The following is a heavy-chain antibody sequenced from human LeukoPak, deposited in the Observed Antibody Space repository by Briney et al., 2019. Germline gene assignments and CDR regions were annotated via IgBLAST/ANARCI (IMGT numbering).Heavy chain of an antibody. Sequence: GGSLRLSCAASGFTFSVYGMYWVRQPPGKGLEWVALISYDGTDKYHVDSVKGRFTISRDNSKNTLYLQMNSLRAEDTAVYYCAKVFCSPSSTGCYSRGNDAFDIWGQGTMVTVSS. CDR3: AKVFCSPSSTGCYSRGNDAFDI. CDR1: GFTFSVYG. J-gene: IGHJ3*02. D-gene: IGHD2-2*02. CDR2: ISYDGTDK. V-gene: IGHV3-30*18.